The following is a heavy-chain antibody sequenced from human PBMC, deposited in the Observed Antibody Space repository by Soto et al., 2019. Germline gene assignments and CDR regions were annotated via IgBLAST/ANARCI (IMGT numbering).Heavy chain of an antibody. CDR3: ARRGNTIFQYFFDC. J-gene: IGHJ4*02. V-gene: IGHV4-4*02. CDR2: IFHTGTT. D-gene: IGHD3-3*02. Sequence: QVQLQESGPGLVKPSGTLSLTCAVSGGSVSSRNWWSWVRQPPGLGLEWIGEIFHTGTTSYNPSPKSRVTISLDKSKNLFALQLSSGTAADTAVYYCARRGNTIFQYFFDCWALGTLVTVSS. CDR1: GGSVSSRNW.